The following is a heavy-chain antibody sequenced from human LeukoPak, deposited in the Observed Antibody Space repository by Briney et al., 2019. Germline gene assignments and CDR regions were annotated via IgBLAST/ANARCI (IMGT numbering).Heavy chain of an antibody. Sequence: GGSLRLSCAASGFTFSTYGMNWVRQAPGKGLEWVSSISSSSIYISYADSVKGRFTISRDNVKNSLYLQMNSLRVEDTAVYYCARDHKPTATTTSLFDYWGRGTLVTVSS. J-gene: IGHJ4*02. CDR2: ISSSSIYI. V-gene: IGHV3-21*01. D-gene: IGHD1-1*01. CDR3: ARDHKPTATTTSLFDY. CDR1: GFTFSTYG.